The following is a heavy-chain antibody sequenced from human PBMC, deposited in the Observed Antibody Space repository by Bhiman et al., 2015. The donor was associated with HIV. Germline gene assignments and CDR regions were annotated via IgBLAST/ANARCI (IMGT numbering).Heavy chain of an antibody. Sequence: EVQLVESGGGLVKPGGSLRLSCAASGFTFSSXSMNWVRQAPGRGLEWVSSISSSSSYIYYADSLKGRFTISRDNAKNSLYLQMNSLRAEDTAVYYCARDPGGGYFGDYWGQGTLVTVSS. CDR2: ISSSSSYI. CDR3: ARDPGGGYFGDY. J-gene: IGHJ4*02. CDR1: GFTFSSXS. D-gene: IGHD2-21*02. V-gene: IGHV3-21*03.